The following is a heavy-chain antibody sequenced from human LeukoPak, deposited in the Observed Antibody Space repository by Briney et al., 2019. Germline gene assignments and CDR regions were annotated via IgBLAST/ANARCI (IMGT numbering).Heavy chain of an antibody. V-gene: IGHV3-30*01. J-gene: IGHJ4*02. D-gene: IGHD5-24*01. CDR1: GFTFSSYA. CDR3: AREGDGYNLDY. CDR2: ISYDGSNK. Sequence: GGSLRLSCAASGFTFSSYAMHWVRQAPGKGLEWVAVISYDGSNKYYADSVKGRFTISRDNSKNTLYLQMNSLRAEDTAVYYCAREGDGYNLDYWGQRTLVTVSS.